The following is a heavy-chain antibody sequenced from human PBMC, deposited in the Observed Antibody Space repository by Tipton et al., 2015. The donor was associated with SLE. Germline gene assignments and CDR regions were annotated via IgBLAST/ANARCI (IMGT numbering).Heavy chain of an antibody. V-gene: IGHV4-31*03. D-gene: IGHD3-16*01. CDR2: IYYSGST. CDR3: ARAGGSDLRGFEY. CDR1: GGSISSGGYY. Sequence: LRLSCTVSGGSISSGGYYWSWIRQHPGKGLEWIGYIYYSGSTYYNPSLKSRVTLAVDTSKNQFSLRLSSLTAADTAVYYCARAGGSDLRGFEYWGQGTLVTVSS. J-gene: IGHJ4*02.